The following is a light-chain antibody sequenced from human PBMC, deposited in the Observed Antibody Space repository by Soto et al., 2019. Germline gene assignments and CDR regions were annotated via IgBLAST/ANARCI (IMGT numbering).Light chain of an antibody. Sequence: EIVLTQSPATLSLSPGERATLSCRASQSISYNLAWYQQKPGQAPRLLIYDASNMATGVPARFSGSGSGTDFTLSISSLEPEDFAVYSCQQRGDWPLYTFGQGSRLEIK. CDR1: QSISYN. V-gene: IGKV3-11*01. CDR2: DAS. J-gene: IGKJ2*01. CDR3: QQRGDWPLYT.